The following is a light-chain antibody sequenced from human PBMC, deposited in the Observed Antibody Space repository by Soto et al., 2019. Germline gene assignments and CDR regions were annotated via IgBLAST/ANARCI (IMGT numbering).Light chain of an antibody. CDR3: QQYNNWPRT. J-gene: IGKJ1*01. CDR2: GAS. CDR1: QSVSSN. V-gene: IGKV3-15*01. Sequence: EIVMTQSPATLSFSQVVSATLSYRASQSVSSNLAWYQQKPGQAPRLLIYGASTGATGIPARFSGTGSGTEFTLTINSLQSEDFAVYYCQQYNNWPRTFGQGTKVDIK.